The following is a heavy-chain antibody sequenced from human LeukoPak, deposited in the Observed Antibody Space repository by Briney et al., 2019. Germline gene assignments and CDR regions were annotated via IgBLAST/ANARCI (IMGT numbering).Heavy chain of an antibody. J-gene: IGHJ3*02. Sequence: ASVKVSCKASGYTFTGHYMHWVRQAPRQGLEWMGWINPNSGGTNYAQKFQGRVTMTRDTSISTAYMELSRLRSDDTAVYYCASGREYCSGGSCYSSDDAFDIWGQGTMVTVSS. CDR3: ASGREYCSGGSCYSSDDAFDI. CDR1: GYTFTGHY. V-gene: IGHV1-2*02. D-gene: IGHD2-15*01. CDR2: INPNSGGT.